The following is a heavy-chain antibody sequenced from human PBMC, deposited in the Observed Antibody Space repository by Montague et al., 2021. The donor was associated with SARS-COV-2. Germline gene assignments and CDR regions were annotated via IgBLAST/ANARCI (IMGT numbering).Heavy chain of an antibody. CDR2: ISYTGHT. J-gene: IGHJ4*02. CDR3: ARSHYSVSWCPD. CDR1: GGSFSGYF. V-gene: IGHV4-34*01. Sequence: SETLSLTCAIYGGSFSGYFWSWIRQSPGKGLEWIGEISYTGHTRYNPSLKSRVSISGDSSKNQFSLTLTSVTAADTAVYYCARSHYSVSWCPDWGQGTLVTVSS. D-gene: IGHD5/OR15-5a*01.